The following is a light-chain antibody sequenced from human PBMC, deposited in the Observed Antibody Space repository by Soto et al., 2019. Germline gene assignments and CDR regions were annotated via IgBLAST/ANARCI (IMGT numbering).Light chain of an antibody. CDR2: EVS. CDR1: SSDVGSYNR. V-gene: IGLV2-18*02. J-gene: IGLJ1*01. Sequence: QSVLTQHPSVSGSPGQSVAISCTGTSSDVGSYNRVSWYQQPPGTAPKLMIYEVSNRPSGVPDRFSGSKSGNTASLTISGLQAEDEADYYCNSYTTANTYVFGTGTKATV. CDR3: NSYTTANTYV.